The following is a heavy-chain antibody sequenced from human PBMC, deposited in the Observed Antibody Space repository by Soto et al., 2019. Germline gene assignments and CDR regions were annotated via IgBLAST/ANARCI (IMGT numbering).Heavy chain of an antibody. CDR1: GGSISGNNFY. D-gene: IGHD3-10*01. CDR2: IYDSGST. J-gene: IGHJ4*02. CDR3: ARPGRYGNGY. V-gene: IGHV4-39*01. Sequence: PSETLSLTCIVSGGSISGNNFYWGWIRQPPGKGLEWIGSIYDSGSTYYNPSLKSRVTISVDTSNNQFFLKLSSVTAADTAVYYCARPGRYGNGYWGQGTLVTVSS.